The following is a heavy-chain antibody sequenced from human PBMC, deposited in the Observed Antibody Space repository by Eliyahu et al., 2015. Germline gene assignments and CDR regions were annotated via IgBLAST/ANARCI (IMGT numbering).Heavy chain of an antibody. J-gene: IGHJ4*02. D-gene: IGHD4-23*01. CDR1: GYTFTGNY. CDR2: VNPNSGGT. CDR3: ARSFGGNSTPLDY. Sequence: QVQLVQSGAEVKKPGASVKVSCKASGYTFTGNYIHWVRQAPGQGLEWMGRVNPNSGGTDYAEKFQGRVTMTRDTSIRTAYMELSRLQSDDTAVYFCARSFGGNSTPLDYWGQGTLVTVSS. V-gene: IGHV1-2*06.